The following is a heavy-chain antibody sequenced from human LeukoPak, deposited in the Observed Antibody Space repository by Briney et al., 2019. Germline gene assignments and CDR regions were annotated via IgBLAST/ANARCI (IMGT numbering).Heavy chain of an antibody. CDR1: GGSISNYY. CDR3: ARAPFSSYQP. CDR2: IYYSGST. V-gene: IGHV4-59*01. J-gene: IGHJ4*02. Sequence: SETLSLTCSVSGGSISNYYWGWIRQPPGKGLEWIGYIYYSGSTNYHPSLKSRVTLSVDMSKNQFSLRLSSVTAADTAMYYCARAPFSSYQPWGQGTLVTVSS. D-gene: IGHD1-26*01.